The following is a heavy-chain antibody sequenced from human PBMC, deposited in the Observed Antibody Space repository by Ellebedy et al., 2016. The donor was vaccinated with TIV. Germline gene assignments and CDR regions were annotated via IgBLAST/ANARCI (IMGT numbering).Heavy chain of an antibody. CDR2: ISSSGTTK. V-gene: IGHV3-48*03. CDR1: GFPFSSFE. J-gene: IGHJ4*02. D-gene: IGHD2-2*01. Sequence: PGGSLRLSCAASGFPFSSFEFNWVRQSPGKGLEWVSYISSSGTTKYYADSVKGRFTISRDNAKNSLYLQMNSLRAEDTAVYYCLGYCSSTSCPDPYYFDYWGQGTLVTVSS. CDR3: LGYCSSTSCPDPYYFDY.